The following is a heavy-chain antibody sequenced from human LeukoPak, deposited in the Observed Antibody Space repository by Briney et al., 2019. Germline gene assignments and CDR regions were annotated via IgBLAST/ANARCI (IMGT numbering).Heavy chain of an antibody. J-gene: IGHJ6*03. CDR2: INHSGST. CDR3: ARRRGYSYGHHYYYYMDV. D-gene: IGHD5-18*01. Sequence: SETLSLTCAVSGYSISSGYYWGWIRQPPGKGLEWIGEINHSGSTNYNPSLKSRVTISVDTSKNQFSLKLSSVTAADTAVYYCARRRGYSYGHHYYYYMDVWGKGTTVTVSS. CDR1: GYSISSGYY. V-gene: IGHV4-38-2*01.